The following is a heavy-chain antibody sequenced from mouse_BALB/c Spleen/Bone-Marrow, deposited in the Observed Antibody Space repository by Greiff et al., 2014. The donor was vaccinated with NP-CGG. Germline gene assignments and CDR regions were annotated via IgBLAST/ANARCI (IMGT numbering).Heavy chain of an antibody. CDR1: GFTFSGFG. V-gene: IGHV5-17*02. CDR3: TRGGNWEDFDY. D-gene: IGHD4-1*01. CDR2: ISSGSSTI. J-gene: IGHJ2*01. Sequence: EVKLVESGGGLVQPGGSRKLSCAASGFTFSGFGMHWVRQAPEKGLEWVAYISSGSSTIFYADTVKGRFTISRDNPKNTLFLQXXXXXSEDTAMYYCTRGGNWEDFDYWGQGTTLTVSS.